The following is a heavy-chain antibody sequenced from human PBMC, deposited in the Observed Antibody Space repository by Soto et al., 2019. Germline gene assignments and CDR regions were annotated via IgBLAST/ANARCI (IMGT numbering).Heavy chain of an antibody. D-gene: IGHD4-17*01. CDR1: GVTPRWKH. Sequence: RGDLRIPRGGSGVTPRWKHNNLGRPAPGEGEEWVSVIYSGGSTYYADSVKGRFTISRDNSKNTLYLQMNSLRAEDTAVYYCARVGGDYARYYYYYYYMGVWGKGTTVTVSS. CDR2: IYSGGST. CDR3: ARVGGDYARYYYYYYYMGV. J-gene: IGHJ6*03. V-gene: IGHV3-66*01.